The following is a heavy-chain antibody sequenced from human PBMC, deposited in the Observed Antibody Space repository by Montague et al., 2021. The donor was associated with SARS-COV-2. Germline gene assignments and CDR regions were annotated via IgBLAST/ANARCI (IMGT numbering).Heavy chain of an antibody. J-gene: IGHJ4*02. Sequence: SLRLSRAASGFTYSNYGVHWVRQAPGKGLEWVASIWNDGSKKYHADSVKGRFTISRDNSNNMLYLQMDSLRAEDAAVYYCVGDPGDPDTFDYWGQGTQVTVSS. D-gene: IGHD7-27*01. CDR1: GFTYSNYG. CDR2: IWNDGSKK. V-gene: IGHV3-33*01. CDR3: VGDPGDPDTFDY.